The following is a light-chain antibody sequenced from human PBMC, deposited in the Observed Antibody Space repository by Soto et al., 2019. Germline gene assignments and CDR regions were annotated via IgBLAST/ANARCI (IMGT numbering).Light chain of an antibody. J-gene: IGKJ5*01. V-gene: IGKV1-39*01. CDR1: QAISSY. CDR3: QQCHANPLT. Sequence: DIEITQSPSFLSASVGDSLTITCRASQAISSYLNWYQQRQGKVPNIRIFGAKTLQSGVPSRFSGSGYGTDFTLSITTLQPEDVAIYYCQQCHANPLTFGQGTRLEIK. CDR2: GAK.